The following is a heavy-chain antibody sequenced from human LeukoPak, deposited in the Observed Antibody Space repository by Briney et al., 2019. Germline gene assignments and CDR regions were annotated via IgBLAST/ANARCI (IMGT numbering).Heavy chain of an antibody. CDR2: INYSGST. D-gene: IGHD6-13*01. Sequence: SETLSLTCTVSGGSISSSSYYLDWLRRPPGKGLEWIGSINYSGSTFYNPSLKSRVTISVDTSKNQFSLKLSSVTAADTAVYYCARDRAAAGTGLDYWGQGTLVTVSS. V-gene: IGHV4-39*07. CDR3: ARDRAAAGTGLDY. CDR1: GGSISSSSYY. J-gene: IGHJ4*02.